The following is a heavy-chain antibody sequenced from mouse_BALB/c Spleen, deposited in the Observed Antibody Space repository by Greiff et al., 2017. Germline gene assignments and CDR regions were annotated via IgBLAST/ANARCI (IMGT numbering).Heavy chain of an antibody. CDR1: GFTFSSFG. CDR3: ARSSTTAAWFAY. Sequence: EVKVVESGGGLVQPGGSRKLSCAASGFTFSSFGMHWVRQAPEKGLEWVAYISSGSSTIYYADTVKGRFTISRDNPKNTLFLQMTSLRSEDTAMYYCARSSTTAAWFAYWGQGTLVTVSA. J-gene: IGHJ3*01. D-gene: IGHD1-2*01. V-gene: IGHV5-17*02. CDR2: ISSGSSTI.